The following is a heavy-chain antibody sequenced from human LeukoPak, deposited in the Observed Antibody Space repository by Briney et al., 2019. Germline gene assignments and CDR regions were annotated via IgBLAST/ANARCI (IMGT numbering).Heavy chain of an antibody. CDR1: GFTFSSYW. J-gene: IGHJ4*02. Sequence: GGSLRLSCAASGFTFSSYWMSWVRQAPGKGPEWVANIKQDGSEKYYVDSVKGRFTISRDNAKNSLYLQMNSLRAEDTAVYYCARDEGGDYYDSSGYYSFGDYWGQGTLVTVSS. V-gene: IGHV3-7*01. CDR2: IKQDGSEK. CDR3: ARDEGGDYYDSSGYYSFGDY. D-gene: IGHD3-22*01.